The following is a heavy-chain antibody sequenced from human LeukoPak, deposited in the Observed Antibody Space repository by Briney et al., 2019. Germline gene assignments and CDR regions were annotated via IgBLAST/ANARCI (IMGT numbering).Heavy chain of an antibody. CDR2: IYHSGST. J-gene: IGHJ4*02. Sequence: SQTLSLTCTVSGGSLSSGGYYWGWIRQPPGKGLEWIGSIYHSGSTYYNPSLKSRVTISVDTSKNQFSLKLSSVTAADTAVYYCARDPALVVAATGFDYWGQGTLVTVSS. V-gene: IGHV4-39*07. CDR1: GGSLSSGGYY. D-gene: IGHD2-15*01. CDR3: ARDPALVVAATGFDY.